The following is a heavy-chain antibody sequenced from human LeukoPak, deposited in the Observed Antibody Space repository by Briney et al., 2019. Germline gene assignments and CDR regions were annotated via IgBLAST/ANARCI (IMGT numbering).Heavy chain of an antibody. Sequence: GGSLRLSCAASGFTFSNYWMSWVRQAPGKGLEWMAIIRQDGSDKQYVDSVKGRFTISRDNAKNSLYLEMNSLRAEDTAVYFCARFSRGNRDISDWCQGTLVTVSS. CDR3: ARFSRGNRDISD. V-gene: IGHV3-7*01. J-gene: IGHJ4*02. CDR2: IRQDGSDK. D-gene: IGHD3-22*01. CDR1: GFTFSNYW.